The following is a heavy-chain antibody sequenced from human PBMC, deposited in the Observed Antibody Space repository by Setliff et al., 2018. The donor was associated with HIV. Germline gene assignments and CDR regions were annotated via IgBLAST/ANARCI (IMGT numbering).Heavy chain of an antibody. V-gene: IGHV5-51*01. CDR3: ARQGSSGWYGHAAFDI. CDR1: GYSFTSYW. D-gene: IGHD6-19*01. J-gene: IGHJ3*02. Sequence: PGESLKISCKGSGYSFTSYWIGWVRQMPGKGLEWMGIIYPGDSDTRYSPSFQGQVTISADKSISTAYLQWSSLKASDTAMYYCARQGSSGWYGHAAFDIWGQGTMVTVSS. CDR2: IYPGDSDT.